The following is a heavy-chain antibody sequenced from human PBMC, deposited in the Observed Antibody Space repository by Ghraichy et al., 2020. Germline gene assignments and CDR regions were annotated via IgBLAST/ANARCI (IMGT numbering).Heavy chain of an antibody. CDR3: ARGPVVHSFLTSRFDY. CDR2: LYYDGTT. D-gene: IGHD2-21*01. CDR1: GDSISYSPSYY. V-gene: IGHV4-39*01. J-gene: IGHJ4*02. Sequence: SETLSLTCTVSGDSISYSPSYYWGWIRQSPEKGLEWIGSLYYDGTTYYNPSLKSRVIISVDASKNHFSLKVNSVTAADTAVYYCARGPVVHSFLTSRFDYWGRGTLVTVSS.